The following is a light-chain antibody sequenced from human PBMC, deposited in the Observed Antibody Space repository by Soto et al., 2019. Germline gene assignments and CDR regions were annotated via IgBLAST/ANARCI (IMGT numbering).Light chain of an antibody. V-gene: IGLV2-14*03. Sequence: QSVLTQPASVSGSPGQSITISCTGTNSDVGAYNYVSWYQHHPGKAPKPMIYDVSNRPSGVSNRFSGSKSGNTASLTISGLQAEDEADYYCSSFSTSKTEGFGTGTKVTVL. J-gene: IGLJ1*01. CDR2: DVS. CDR3: SSFSTSKTEG. CDR1: NSDVGAYNY.